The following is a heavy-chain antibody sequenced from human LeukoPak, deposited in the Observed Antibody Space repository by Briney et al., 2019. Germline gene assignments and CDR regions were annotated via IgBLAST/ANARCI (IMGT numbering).Heavy chain of an antibody. J-gene: IGHJ6*03. CDR2: TNHSGST. Sequence: SETLSLTCAVYGGSFSGYYWSWIRQPPGKGLEWIGETNHSGSTNYNPSLKSRVTISVDTSKNQFSLKLSSVTAADTVVYYCARAVPAATPTTITDYMDVWGKGTTVTVSS. D-gene: IGHD2-2*01. CDR1: GGSFSGYY. V-gene: IGHV4-34*01. CDR3: ARAVPAATPTTITDYMDV.